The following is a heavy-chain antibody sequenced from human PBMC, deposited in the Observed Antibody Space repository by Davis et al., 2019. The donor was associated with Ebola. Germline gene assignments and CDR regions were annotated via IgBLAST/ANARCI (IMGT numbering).Heavy chain of an antibody. CDR3: ARDYWGHGYNTD. V-gene: IGHV4-59*11. Sequence: PSETLSLTCTVSNGSISSHYWNWIRQPPGKGLEYIGYIYYSGNTNYNPSLKSRVTISVDTSKKQFSLKLSSVTAADTAVYYCARDYWGHGYNTDWGQGTLVTVSS. J-gene: IGHJ4*02. CDR1: NGSISSHY. CDR2: IYYSGNT. D-gene: IGHD5-24*01.